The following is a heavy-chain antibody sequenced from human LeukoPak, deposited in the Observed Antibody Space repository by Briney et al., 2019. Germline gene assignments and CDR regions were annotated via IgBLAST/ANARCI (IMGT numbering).Heavy chain of an antibody. CDR3: AKRGVVIRVILVGFHKEAYYFDS. D-gene: IGHD3-22*01. J-gene: IGHJ4*02. V-gene: IGHV3-23*01. CDR2: ISGSGGGT. Sequence: GGSLRLSCAVSGITLSNYAMTWVRQAPGKGLEGVAGISGSGGGTNYADSVKGQFTISRDNYKNTLYLQMNSLGAEDTAVYFCAKRGVVIRVILVGFHKEAYYFDSWGQGALVTVSS. CDR1: GITLSNYA.